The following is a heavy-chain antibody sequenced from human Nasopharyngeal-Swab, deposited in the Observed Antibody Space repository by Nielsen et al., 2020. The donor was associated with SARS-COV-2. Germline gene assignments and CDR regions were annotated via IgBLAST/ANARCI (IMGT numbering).Heavy chain of an antibody. CDR1: GGSISSYY. CDR2: IYYSGST. D-gene: IGHD3-9*01. CDR3: ARQAELRYFDWLLSSLGFDI. J-gene: IGHJ3*02. V-gene: IGHV4-59*08. Sequence: SETLSLTCTVSGGSISSYYWSWIRQPPGTGLEWIGYIYYSGSTNYNPSLTSRVTISVDPSKNQFPLKLSYVTAADTAVYYCARQAELRYFDWLLSSLGFDIWGQGTMVTVSS.